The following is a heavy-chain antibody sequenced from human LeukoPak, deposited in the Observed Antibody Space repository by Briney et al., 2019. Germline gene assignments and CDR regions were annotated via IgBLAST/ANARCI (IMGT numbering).Heavy chain of an antibody. CDR1: GGSFSGYY. D-gene: IGHD5-18*01. J-gene: IGHJ5*02. Sequence: PSETLSLTCAVYGGSFSGYYWSWIRQPPVKGLEWIGEINHSGSTNYNPSLKSRVTISVDTSKNQFSLKLSSVTAADTAVYYCARASQGLWSRYWFDPWGQGTLVTVSS. CDR3: ARASQGLWSRYWFDP. V-gene: IGHV4-34*01. CDR2: INHSGST.